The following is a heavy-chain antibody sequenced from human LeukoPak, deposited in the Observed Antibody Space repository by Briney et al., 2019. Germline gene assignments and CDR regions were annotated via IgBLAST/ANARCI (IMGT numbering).Heavy chain of an antibody. CDR2: IYTSGST. V-gene: IGHV4-61*09. J-gene: IGHJ6*02. CDR3: ARDPGYYYGSGNNGMDV. Sequence: SETLSLTCTVSGGSISSGSYYWSWIRQPAGKGLEWIGHIYTSGSTNYNPSLKSRVTISVDASKNQFSLKLSSVTAADTAVYYCARDPGYYYGSGNNGMDVWGQGTTVTVSS. D-gene: IGHD3-10*01. CDR1: GGSISSGSYY.